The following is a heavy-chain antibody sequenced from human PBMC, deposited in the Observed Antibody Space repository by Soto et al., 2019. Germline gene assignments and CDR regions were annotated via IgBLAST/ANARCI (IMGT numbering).Heavy chain of an antibody. D-gene: IGHD2-15*01. CDR2: IYYSGST. Sequence: SETLSLTCTVSGGSVSSGSYYWSWIRQPPGKGLEWIGYIYYSGSTNYNPSLKSRVTISVDTSKNQFSLKLSSVTAADTAVYYCARDVGWWLLGMDVWGQGTTVTVSS. CDR1: GGSVSSGSYY. V-gene: IGHV4-61*01. J-gene: IGHJ6*02. CDR3: ARDVGWWLLGMDV.